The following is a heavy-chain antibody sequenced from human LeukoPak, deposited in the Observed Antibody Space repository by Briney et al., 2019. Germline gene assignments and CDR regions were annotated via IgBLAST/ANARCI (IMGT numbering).Heavy chain of an antibody. V-gene: IGHV3-11*01. CDR2: ISSTGRTV. D-gene: IGHD3-10*01. J-gene: IGHJ4*02. CDR3: ARGQYYGSRNFDH. CDR1: GFTFSDYY. Sequence: PGGSQRLSCAASGFTFSDYYMTSIRQAPGKGLEWISYISSTGRTVYYADSVKGRFTISRDSAKNSLSLQMNSLRAEDTAVYYCARGQYYGSRNFDHWGQGTLVTVSS.